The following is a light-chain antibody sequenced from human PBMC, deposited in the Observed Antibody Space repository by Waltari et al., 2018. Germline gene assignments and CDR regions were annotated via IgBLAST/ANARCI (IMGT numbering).Light chain of an antibody. CDR1: RSDVGGYNY. CDR2: DVS. Sequence: QSALTQPASVSGSPGPSITLSCTGTRSDVGGYNYVSWYQQHPGKAPKLIIYDVSKRPSGVSNRFSGSKSGNTASLTISGLQAEDEADYYCSSYTSSSTWVFGGGTKLTVL. J-gene: IGLJ2*01. V-gene: IGLV2-14*01. CDR3: SSYTSSSTWV.